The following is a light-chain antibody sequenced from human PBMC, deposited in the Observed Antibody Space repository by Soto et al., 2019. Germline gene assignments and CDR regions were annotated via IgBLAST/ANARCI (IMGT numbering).Light chain of an antibody. CDR3: SSYTSSSLHV. CDR2: EVN. CDR1: SSDVGGYNY. J-gene: IGLJ1*01. Sequence: QSALTQPPSASGSPGQSVTISCTGTSSDVGGYNYVSWYQQHPGKAPKLMIYEVNKRPSGVPDRFSGSKSGNTASLTISGLQAEDEADYYCSSYTSSSLHVFGTGTKVTVL. V-gene: IGLV2-8*01.